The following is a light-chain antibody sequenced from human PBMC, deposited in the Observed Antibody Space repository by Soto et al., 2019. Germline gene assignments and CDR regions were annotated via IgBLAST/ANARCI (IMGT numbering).Light chain of an antibody. Sequence: SYELTQPPSVSVAPGKTARITCGGNNIAGKSVHWYQLKPGQAPVLIIYNDDDRPSGIHERFSGSKSGNTATLTVSWVEAGDEADYYCQVWGSNADPYVLFGGGTQLTVL. CDR2: NDD. J-gene: IGLJ2*01. CDR3: QVWGSNADPYVL. V-gene: IGLV3-21*04. CDR1: NIAGKS.